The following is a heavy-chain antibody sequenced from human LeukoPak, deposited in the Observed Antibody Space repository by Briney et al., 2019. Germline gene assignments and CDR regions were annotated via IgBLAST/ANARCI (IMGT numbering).Heavy chain of an antibody. V-gene: IGHV1-46*01. CDR3: ARSPYRRRAEYFQH. CDR1: GYTFTGYY. CDR2: ISPSGGST. J-gene: IGHJ1*01. Sequence: GASVKVSCKASGYTFTGYYMHWVRQAPGQGLEWMGIISPSGGSTSYAQNFQGRVTMTRDMSTSTVYMELSSLRSEDTAVYYCARSPYRRRAEYFQHWGQGTLVTVSS.